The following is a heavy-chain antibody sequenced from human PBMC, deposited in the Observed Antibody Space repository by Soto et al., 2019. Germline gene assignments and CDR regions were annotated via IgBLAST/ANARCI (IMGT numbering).Heavy chain of an antibody. Sequence: EVQLVESGGGLDQHGGSLKLSCAASGFTFSGSAMHWVRQASGKGLEWVGRIRSKANSYATAYAASVKGRFTISRDDSKNTAYLQMNSLKTEDTAVYYCTRRVGDAFDIWGQGTMVTVSS. CDR2: IRSKANSYAT. CDR3: TRRVGDAFDI. J-gene: IGHJ3*02. D-gene: IGHD1-26*01. V-gene: IGHV3-73*02. CDR1: GFTFSGSA.